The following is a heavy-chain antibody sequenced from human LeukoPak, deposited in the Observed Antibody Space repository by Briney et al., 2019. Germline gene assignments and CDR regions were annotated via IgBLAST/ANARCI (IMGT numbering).Heavy chain of an antibody. J-gene: IGHJ4*02. CDR3: ARTATSAWSDVGDY. CDR1: GFTFRNYW. V-gene: IGHV3-7*01. CDR2: TKEDGSEQ. D-gene: IGHD6-19*01. Sequence: PGGSLRLSCVASGFTFRNYWMSWVRQAPGKGLEWVANTKEDGSEQYYIDSVEGRFTISRDNAKNSLYLQMNGLGAEDTAVYYCARTATSAWSDVGDYWGQGTLVTVSS.